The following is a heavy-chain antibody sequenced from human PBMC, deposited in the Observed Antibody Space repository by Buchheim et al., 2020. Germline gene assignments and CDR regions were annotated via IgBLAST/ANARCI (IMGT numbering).Heavy chain of an antibody. CDR2: ISYDGSNK. V-gene: IGHV3-30-3*01. J-gene: IGHJ6*02. D-gene: IGHD3-22*01. CDR1: GLTLSSYA. CDR3: ARCYDSSAYYYHHYYYGMDV. Sequence: QVQLVESGGGVVQPGRSLRLSCGDSGLTLSSYAMHWVRQAPGKGLEWVAGISYDGSNKYYADSVKGQFTISRDHSKTTLYLQMNSLRAEDTALYYCARCYDSSAYYYHHYYYGMDVWGQGTT.